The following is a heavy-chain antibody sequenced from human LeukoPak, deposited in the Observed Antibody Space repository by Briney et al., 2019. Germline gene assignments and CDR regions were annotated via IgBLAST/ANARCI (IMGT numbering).Heavy chain of an antibody. Sequence: PSETLSLTCTVSCYSISSGYYWGWIRQPPGKGLEWIGSIYHSGSTYYNPSPKSRVTISVDTSKNQFSLKLSSVTAADTAVYYCARVEMATIMHWGQGTLVTVSS. V-gene: IGHV4-38-2*02. CDR3: ARVEMATIMH. CDR1: CYSISSGYY. D-gene: IGHD5-24*01. CDR2: IYHSGST. J-gene: IGHJ4*02.